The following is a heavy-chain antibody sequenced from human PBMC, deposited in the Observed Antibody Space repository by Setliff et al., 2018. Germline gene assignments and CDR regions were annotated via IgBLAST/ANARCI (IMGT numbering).Heavy chain of an antibody. D-gene: IGHD2-15*01. J-gene: IGHJ4*02. V-gene: IGHV3-23*01. CDR3: GSWSVVAAGTD. CDR1: GFTFRDYS. CDR2: IDQGSRG. Sequence: PGGSLRLSCATSGFTFRDYSLTWVRQAPGKGLEWVSGIDQGSRGYYPDSMKGRFIISRDNAKNTLYLQMNSLRDEDTAMYYCGSWSVVAAGTDWGQGTLVTVSS.